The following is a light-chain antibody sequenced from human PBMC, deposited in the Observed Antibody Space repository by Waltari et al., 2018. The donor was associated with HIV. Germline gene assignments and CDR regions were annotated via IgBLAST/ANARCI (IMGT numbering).Light chain of an antibody. CDR1: STDSRFYHY. CDR3: ASNRLDYTLI. J-gene: IGLJ2*01. CDR2: DIN. V-gene: IGLV2-14*03. Sequence: QSALTQPASVSGSLGQSINISCTGISTDSRFYHYVSWYQQHPGKIPRLIIFDINNRPSGVSDHFSGSRSGNSASLTFSGLQSGDEAHYYCASNRLDYTLIFGGGTKLTVL.